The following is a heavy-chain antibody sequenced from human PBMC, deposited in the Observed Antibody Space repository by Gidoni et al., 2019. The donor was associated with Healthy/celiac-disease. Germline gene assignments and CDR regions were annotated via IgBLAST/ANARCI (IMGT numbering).Heavy chain of an antibody. D-gene: IGHD6-19*01. CDR3: ARDPAYSSGWYLDYYYYYGMDV. CDR1: VFTFRRYW. J-gene: IGHJ6*02. V-gene: IGHV3-7*01. Sequence: EVQLVESGVGLVQPVASILLSCAASVFTFRRYWMSWVRQAPGKGLDWVANIKQDGSEKYYVDWMKGRFTISRDNAKNSLDLQMNSLRAEDTGVYYCARDPAYSSGWYLDYYYYYGMDVWGQGTTVTVSS. CDR2: IKQDGSEK.